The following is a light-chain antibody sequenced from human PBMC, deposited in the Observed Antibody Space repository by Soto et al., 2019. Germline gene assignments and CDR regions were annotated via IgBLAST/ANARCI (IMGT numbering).Light chain of an antibody. CDR3: QQSFRSPIT. V-gene: IGKV1-39*01. CDR1: QSIALS. J-gene: IGKJ5*01. CDR2: VAF. Sequence: DIQMTQSPSSLSASVGDTVTMTCRASQSIALSVNWYQQKPGKTPKLLIYVAFTLESGVPSRFSGSGSGTEFTLTIRSLQPEDFATYYCQQSFRSPITFGQGTRLE.